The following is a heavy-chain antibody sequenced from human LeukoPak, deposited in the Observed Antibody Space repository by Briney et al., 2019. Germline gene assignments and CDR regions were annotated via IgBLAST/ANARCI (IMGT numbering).Heavy chain of an antibody. J-gene: IGHJ4*02. D-gene: IGHD3-10*01. CDR3: ARLGGSGSYTAYYFDY. V-gene: IGHV5-51*01. CDR2: IYPGDSDT. Sequence: GESLKISCKGSGYSFTSYWIGWVRQMPGRGQEWMGIIYPGDSDTRYSPSFQGQVTISADKSISTAYLQWSSLKASDTAMYYCARLGGSGSYTAYYFDYWGQGTLVTVSS. CDR1: GYSFTSYW.